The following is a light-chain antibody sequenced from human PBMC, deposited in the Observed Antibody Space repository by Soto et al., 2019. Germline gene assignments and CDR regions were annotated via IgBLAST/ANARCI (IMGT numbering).Light chain of an antibody. CDR3: QQYGTPPHT. CDR2: GAY. V-gene: IGKV3-20*01. CDR1: QSVNKNN. J-gene: IGKJ2*01. Sequence: EIALRQSPGTLSLSPGERATLSCRASQSVNKNNLAWYQQKPGQVPRPLIYGAYIRAAGVPDRLSGSGSGTDFTLSISRLEPDDSAVYSCQQYGTPPHTFGQGTKLEIK.